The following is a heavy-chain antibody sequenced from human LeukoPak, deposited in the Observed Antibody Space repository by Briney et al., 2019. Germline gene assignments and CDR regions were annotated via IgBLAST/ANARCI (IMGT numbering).Heavy chain of an antibody. V-gene: IGHV1-18*04. CDR3: ARDGAISPGGIDSFDL. Sequence: ASVKVSCKTSGYTFNRNGMSWVRQAPGQGPEWMGWINAYRGNKNYAQKFQGRVSMTTDTSTNTGYMELWSLRSDDTAVYYCARDGAISPGGIDSFDLWGQGTMVTVS. J-gene: IGHJ3*01. CDR1: GYTFNRNG. CDR2: INAYRGNK. D-gene: IGHD3-16*01.